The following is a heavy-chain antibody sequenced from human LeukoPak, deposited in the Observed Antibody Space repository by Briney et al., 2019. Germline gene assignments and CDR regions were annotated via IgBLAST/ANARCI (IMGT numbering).Heavy chain of an antibody. CDR2: MNPNSGNT. V-gene: IGHV1-8*01. J-gene: IGHJ4*02. CDR1: GYTFTSYD. D-gene: IGHD1-26*01. Sequence: ASVKVSCKASGYTFTSYDINWVRQATGQGHEWMGWMNPNSGNTGYAQKFQGRVTMTRNTSISTAYMELSSLRSEDTAVYYCARVASGSYYHKDYWGQGTLVTVSS. CDR3: ARVASGSYYHKDY.